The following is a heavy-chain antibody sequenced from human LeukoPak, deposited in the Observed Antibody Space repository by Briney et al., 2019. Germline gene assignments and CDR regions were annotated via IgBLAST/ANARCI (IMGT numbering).Heavy chain of an antibody. D-gene: IGHD4-17*01. CDR1: GGSISNYC. CDR2: IYYSGST. CDR3: ARQTVTSNWFDP. Sequence: SETLSLTCTVSGGSISNYCWSWIRQPPGKGLEWIGYIYYSGSTNYNPSLKSRVTISVDTSKNQFSLKLSSVTAADTAFYYCARQTVTSNWFDPWGQGTLVTVSS. J-gene: IGHJ5*02. V-gene: IGHV4-59*01.